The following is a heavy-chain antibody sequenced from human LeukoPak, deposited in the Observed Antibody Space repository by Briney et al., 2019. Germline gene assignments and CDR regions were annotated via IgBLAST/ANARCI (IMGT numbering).Heavy chain of an antibody. J-gene: IGHJ4*02. Sequence: GGSLRLSCAASGFTFSSYGMHWVRQAPGKGLEWVAVISYDGSNKYYADSMKGRFTISRDNSKNTLYLQMNSLRAEDTAVYYCAKDSGAVVDYWGQGTLVTVSS. D-gene: IGHD6-19*01. CDR2: ISYDGSNK. V-gene: IGHV3-30*18. CDR1: GFTFSSYG. CDR3: AKDSGAVVDY.